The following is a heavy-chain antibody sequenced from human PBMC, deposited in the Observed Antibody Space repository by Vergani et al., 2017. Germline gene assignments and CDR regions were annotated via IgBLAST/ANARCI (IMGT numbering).Heavy chain of an antibody. D-gene: IGHD3-22*01. Sequence: QVQLVQSGAEVKKPGSSVKVSCKASGGTFSSYAISWVRQAPGQGLEWMGGIIPIFGTANYAQKFQGRVTITADESTSTAYMELSSLRSEDTAVYYCARGGYYYDGSGYYPYWYFDLWGRGTLVTVSS. J-gene: IGHJ2*01. CDR1: GGTFSSYA. CDR2: IIPIFGTA. CDR3: ARGGYYYDGSGYYPYWYFDL. V-gene: IGHV1-69*12.